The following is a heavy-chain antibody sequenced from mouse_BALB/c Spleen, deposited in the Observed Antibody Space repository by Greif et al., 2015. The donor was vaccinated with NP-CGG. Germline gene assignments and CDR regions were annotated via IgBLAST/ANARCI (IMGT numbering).Heavy chain of an antibody. D-gene: IGHD1-1*01. V-gene: IGHV14-3*02. CDR2: IDPANGNT. CDR1: GFNIKDTY. CDR3: ALTTVVATVYYAMDY. J-gene: IGHJ4*01. Sequence: EVQLQQSGAELVKPGASVKLPCTASGFNIKDTYMHWVKQRPEQGLEWIGRIDPANGNTKYDPKFQGKATITADTSSNTAYLQLSSLTSEDTAVYYCALTTVVATVYYAMDYWGQGTSVTVSS.